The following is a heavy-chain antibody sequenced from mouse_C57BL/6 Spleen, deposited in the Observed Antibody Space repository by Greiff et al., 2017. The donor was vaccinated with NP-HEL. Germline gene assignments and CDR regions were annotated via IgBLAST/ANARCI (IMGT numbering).Heavy chain of an antibody. CDR3: ARKEDCGAMDY. CDR1: GYTFTSYW. Sequence: QVQLQQPGAELVKPGASVKMSCKASGYTFTSYWITWVKQRPGQGLEWIGDIYPGSGSTNYNEKFKSKATLTVDTSSSTAYVQLSSLTSEDSAVYYCARKEDCGAMDYWSQGTSVTVSS. CDR2: IYPGSGST. V-gene: IGHV1-55*01. J-gene: IGHJ4*01.